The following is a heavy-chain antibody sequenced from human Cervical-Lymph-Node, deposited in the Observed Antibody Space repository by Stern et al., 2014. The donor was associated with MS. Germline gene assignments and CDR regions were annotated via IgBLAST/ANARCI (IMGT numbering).Heavy chain of an antibody. V-gene: IGHV1-58*01. Sequence: QMQLVQSGPEVKKPGTSVKVSCQASGFTFSNSAVHWVRQARGQRLEWIGWIGIGSGNTNYAQKFQERVTITRDMSTSTAFMDLRSLRSEDTAMYYCAAAPSYYDDSGFCRFDLWGQGSLVTVSS. CDR2: IGIGSGNT. CDR3: AAAPSYYDDSGFCRFDL. J-gene: IGHJ4*02. D-gene: IGHD3-22*01. CDR1: GFTFSNSA.